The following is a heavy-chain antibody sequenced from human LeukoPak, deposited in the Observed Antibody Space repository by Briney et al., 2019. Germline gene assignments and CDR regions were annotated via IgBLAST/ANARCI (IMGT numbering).Heavy chain of an antibody. D-gene: IGHD2-21*02. CDR3: ARVIMVTAVDV. Sequence: PSETLSLTCAVYRGSFSGYYWSWIRQPPGKGLEWIGEINHSGSTNYNPSLKSRVTISVDTSKNQFSLKLSSVTAADTAVYYCARVIMVTAVDVWGKGTTVTVSS. CDR2: INHSGST. V-gene: IGHV4-34*01. J-gene: IGHJ6*04. CDR1: RGSFSGYY.